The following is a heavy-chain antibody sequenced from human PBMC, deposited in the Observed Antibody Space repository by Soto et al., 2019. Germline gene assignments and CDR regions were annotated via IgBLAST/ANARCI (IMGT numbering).Heavy chain of an antibody. CDR3: ARGFSAAPYYYYYMDV. D-gene: IGHD1-26*01. CDR1: GYTFTGYY. V-gene: IGHV1-2*04. Sequence: ASVKVSCKASGYTFTGYYMHWVRQAPGQGLEWTGWINPNSGGTNYAQKFQGWVTMTRDTSISTAYMELSRLRSDDTAVYYCARGFSAAPYYYYYMDVWGKGTTVTVSS. J-gene: IGHJ6*03. CDR2: INPNSGGT.